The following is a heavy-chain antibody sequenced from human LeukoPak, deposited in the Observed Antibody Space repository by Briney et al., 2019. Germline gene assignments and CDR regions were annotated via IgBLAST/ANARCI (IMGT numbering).Heavy chain of an antibody. J-gene: IGHJ4*02. D-gene: IGHD6-13*01. CDR2: IQNDGSDK. V-gene: IGHV3-30*02. CDR1: GINFRSSG. Sequence: GGSLRLSCAASGINFRSSGMHWVRQAPGKGLDWVTFIQNDGSDKSYAASVKGRFTISRDNSKNTVYLHMNSLRADDTALYYCAREGGRAAAGRFDYWGQGTLVTVSS. CDR3: AREGGRAAAGRFDY.